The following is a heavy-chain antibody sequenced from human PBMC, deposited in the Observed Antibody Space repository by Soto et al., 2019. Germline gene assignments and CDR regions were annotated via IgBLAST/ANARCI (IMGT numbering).Heavy chain of an antibody. D-gene: IGHD4-17*01. CDR3: ARCDFGDEVPPLDP. CDR2: ISVYNVQT. V-gene: IGHV1-18*01. CDR1: GYTFSSYG. Sequence: VHLMQSGAEVKSPGASVRFSCKASGYTFSSYGVSWGRQAPGQGLEFMGWISVYNVQTNYAQKFQGRVTMTTDTSTSTAYMELRSLRSADTAVYFCARCDFGDEVPPLDPWGQGTLVTVSA. J-gene: IGHJ5*02.